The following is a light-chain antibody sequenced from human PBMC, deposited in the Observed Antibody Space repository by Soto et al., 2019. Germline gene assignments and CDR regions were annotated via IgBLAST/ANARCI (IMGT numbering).Light chain of an antibody. CDR1: QSVNNN. V-gene: IGKV3-15*01. Sequence: EVVMTQSPALLSVSPGERVTLSCRASQSVNNNLAWYQQQPGQAPRLLIYDTSSRATGVPARFSGSGSGTGFTLNISSRKAEDFAVYYCQQYNDRPPLTFGGGTKVEI. J-gene: IGKJ4*01. CDR3: QQYNDRPPLT. CDR2: DTS.